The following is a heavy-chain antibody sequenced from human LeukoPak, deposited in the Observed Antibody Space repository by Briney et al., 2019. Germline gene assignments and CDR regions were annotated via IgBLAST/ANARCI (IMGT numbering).Heavy chain of an antibody. CDR1: GGTFSSYA. D-gene: IGHD5/OR15-5a*01. Sequence: SVKVSCKASGGTFSSYAISWVRRAPGQGLEWMGGIIPIFGTANYAQKFQGRVTITADESTSTAYMELSSLRSEDTAVYYCARVPGRGVYPYFDYWGQGTLVTVSS. CDR2: IIPIFGTA. CDR3: ARVPGRGVYPYFDY. J-gene: IGHJ4*02. V-gene: IGHV1-69*13.